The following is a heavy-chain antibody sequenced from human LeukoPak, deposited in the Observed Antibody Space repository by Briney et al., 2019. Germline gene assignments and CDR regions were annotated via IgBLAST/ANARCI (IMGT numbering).Heavy chain of an antibody. Sequence: SETLSLTCTVSGGSISSYYWSWIRQPPGKGLEWIGYIYYSGSTNYNPSLKSRVTISVDTSKNHSSLKLSSVTAADTAVYYCARTYLSSAFDLWGRGTLVTVSS. V-gene: IGHV4-59*01. CDR2: IYYSGST. J-gene: IGHJ2*01. CDR3: ARTYLSSAFDL. D-gene: IGHD6-6*01. CDR1: GGSISSYY.